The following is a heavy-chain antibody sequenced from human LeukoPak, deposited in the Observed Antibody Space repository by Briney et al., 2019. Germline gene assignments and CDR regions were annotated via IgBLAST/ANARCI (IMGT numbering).Heavy chain of an antibody. CDR1: GGSIRSSH. J-gene: IGHJ5*02. V-gene: IGHV4-59*01. D-gene: IGHD6-13*01. CDR3: AKAAGYSTIYWFDP. Sequence: PSETLSLTCTVSGGSIRSSHWSWIRQPPGKGLEFIGYIYYSGTSNYNPSLKRRVTMSVDTSNNQFSLKLNSVTAADTAVYYCAKAAGYSTIYWFDPWGQGTLVTVSS. CDR2: IYYSGTS.